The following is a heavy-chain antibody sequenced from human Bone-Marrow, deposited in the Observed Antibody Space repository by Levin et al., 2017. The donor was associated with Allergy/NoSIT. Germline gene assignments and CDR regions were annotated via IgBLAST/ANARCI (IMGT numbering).Heavy chain of an antibody. Sequence: LSLPCAASGFSVRNNYMRWVRQAPGKGLEWVSLIYSVGSTYYADSVKGRFTISRDNSKNTLYLQMNSLRGEDTAIYYCARGGLGANHYWGQGTRVTVSS. CDR1: GFSVRNNY. CDR2: IYSVGST. J-gene: IGHJ4*02. V-gene: IGHV3-66*01. D-gene: IGHD5-12*01. CDR3: ARGGLGANHY.